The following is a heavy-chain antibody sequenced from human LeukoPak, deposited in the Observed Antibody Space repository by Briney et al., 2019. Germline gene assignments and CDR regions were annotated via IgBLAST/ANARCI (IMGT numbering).Heavy chain of an antibody. CDR1: GYTFTSYY. V-gene: IGHV1-46*01. Sequence: ASVKVSCKASGYTFTSYYMHWVRQAPGQGLEWMGTINPSGGSTSYAQKFQGRVTMTRDTSTSTVYMELSSLRSEDTAVYHCARDPGGFGELFDYWGQGTLVTVSS. CDR2: INPSGGST. CDR3: ARDPGGFGELFDY. J-gene: IGHJ4*02. D-gene: IGHD3-10*01.